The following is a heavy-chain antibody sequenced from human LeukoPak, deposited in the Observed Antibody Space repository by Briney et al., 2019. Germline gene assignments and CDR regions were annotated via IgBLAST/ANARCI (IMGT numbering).Heavy chain of an antibody. CDR1: GGTFSSYA. CDR2: IIPIFGTA. D-gene: IGHD5-24*01. V-gene: IGHV1-69*06. Sequence: ASVKVSCKASGGTFSSYAISWVRQAPGQGLEWMGGIIPIFGTANYAQKFQGRVTITADKSTSTAYMELSSLRSEDTAVYYCARDPRDGYNKGYAFDIWGQGTMVTVSS. J-gene: IGHJ3*02. CDR3: ARDPRDGYNKGYAFDI.